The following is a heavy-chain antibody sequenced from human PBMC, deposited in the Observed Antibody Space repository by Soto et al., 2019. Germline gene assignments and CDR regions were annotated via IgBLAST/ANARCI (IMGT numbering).Heavy chain of an antibody. V-gene: IGHV4-59*01. CDR2: IYYSGST. D-gene: IGHD3-10*01. J-gene: IGHJ4*02. CDR3: ARTWFGELLFDY. CDR1: GGSISRYS. Sequence: PSQTLSLTCTVSGGSISRYSWSWNRQPPEKGLEWIGYIYYSGSTNYNPSLKSRVTISVDTSKNQFSLKLSSVTAADTAVYYCARTWFGELLFDYWGQGTLVTVSS.